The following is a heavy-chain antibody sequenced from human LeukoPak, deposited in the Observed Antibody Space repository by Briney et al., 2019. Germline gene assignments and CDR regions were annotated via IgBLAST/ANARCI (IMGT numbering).Heavy chain of an antibody. CDR3: TRDTREAFDI. V-gene: IGHV3-49*04. CDR2: IRSKAYGGTT. CDR1: GFTFGDYA. Sequence: GGSLRLSCTASGFTFGDYATSWVRQAPGKGLEWVGFIRSKAYGGTTEYAASVKGRFTISRDDSKSIAYLQMNSLKTEDTAVYYCTRDTREAFDIWGQGTMVTVSS. J-gene: IGHJ3*02. D-gene: IGHD1-26*01.